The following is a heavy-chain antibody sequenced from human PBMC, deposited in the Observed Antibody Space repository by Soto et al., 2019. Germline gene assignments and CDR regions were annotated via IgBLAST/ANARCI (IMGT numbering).Heavy chain of an antibody. CDR2: IYSGGST. CDR3: AGGPGRFEEFSLDY. V-gene: IGHV4-4*07. Sequence: QGQLQESGPGLVKPSETLSLTCTVSGGSINAYYWSWIRQPAGKGLEWIGRIYSGGSTNYNPSLESRGTLSVDTSKNQVALKLISVAAADTAVYYCAGGPGRFEEFSLDYWGQGTLVTVSS. CDR1: GGSINAYY. J-gene: IGHJ4*02. D-gene: IGHD3-10*01.